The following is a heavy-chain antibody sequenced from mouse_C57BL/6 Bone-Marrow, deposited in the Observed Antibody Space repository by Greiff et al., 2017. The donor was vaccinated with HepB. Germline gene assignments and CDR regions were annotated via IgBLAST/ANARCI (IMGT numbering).Heavy chain of an antibody. J-gene: IGHJ3*01. Sequence: VQLKESGPELVKPGASVKIPCKASGYTFTDYNMDWVKQSHGKSLGWIGDINPNNGGTIYNQKFKGKATLTVDKSSSTAYMELRSLTSEDTAVYYCARWDYDYAVPFAYWGQGTLVTVSA. V-gene: IGHV1-18*01. CDR2: INPNNGGT. D-gene: IGHD2-4*01. CDR3: ARWDYDYAVPFAY. CDR1: GYTFTDYN.